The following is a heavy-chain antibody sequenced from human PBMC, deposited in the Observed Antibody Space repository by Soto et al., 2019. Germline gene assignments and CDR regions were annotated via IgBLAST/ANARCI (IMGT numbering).Heavy chain of an antibody. J-gene: IGHJ4*02. CDR1: GLRFIAYY. Sequence: ASGKVSRHPSGLRFIAYYIYRVRQARGQGLEWMRWINPNTADTNYAQKCQGRVNVTRDTYISTAYIELSSVKSDATAVYYWARDRPFDYWGQGTLVTVSS. V-gene: IGHV1-2*02. CDR3: ARDRPFDY. CDR2: INPNTADT.